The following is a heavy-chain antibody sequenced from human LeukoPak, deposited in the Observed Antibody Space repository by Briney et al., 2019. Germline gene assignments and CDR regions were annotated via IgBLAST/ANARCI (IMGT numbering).Heavy chain of an antibody. D-gene: IGHD2-2*01. J-gene: IGHJ4*02. Sequence: GGSLRLSCAASGFTFSTYTMNRVRQAPGKGLEWASSISSSSNNINYADSAKGRFTISRDNAMNSVHLQMNSLRVEDTAVYYCARGYQRPDYWGQGTLITVSS. CDR1: GFTFSTYT. CDR3: ARGYQRPDY. V-gene: IGHV3-21*01. CDR2: ISSSSNNI.